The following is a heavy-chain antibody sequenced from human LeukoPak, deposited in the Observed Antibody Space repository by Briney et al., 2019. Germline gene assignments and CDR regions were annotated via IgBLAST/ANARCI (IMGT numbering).Heavy chain of an antibody. V-gene: IGHV3-30-3*01. D-gene: IGHD4-17*01. Sequence: GRSLRLSCAASGFTFSSYAMHWVRQAPGKGLEWVAVISYDGSNKYYPDSVKGRFTISRDNSKNTLYLQMNSLRAEDTAVYYCAKDCNAVTRSYFDYWGQGTLVTVSS. CDR3: AKDCNAVTRSYFDY. CDR2: ISYDGSNK. J-gene: IGHJ4*02. CDR1: GFTFSSYA.